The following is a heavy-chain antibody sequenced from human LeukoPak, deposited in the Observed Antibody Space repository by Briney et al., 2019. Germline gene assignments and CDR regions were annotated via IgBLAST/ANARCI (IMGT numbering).Heavy chain of an antibody. J-gene: IGHJ4*02. CDR2: IYHSGST. V-gene: IGHV4-38-2*02. D-gene: IGHD6-19*01. Sequence: SETLSLTCTVSGYSISSGYYWGWIRQPPGKGLEWIGSIYHSGSTYYNPSLKSRVTISVDTSKNQFSLKLSSVTAADTAVYYCARAQWLVHYFDYWGQGTLVTVSS. CDR3: ARAQWLVHYFDY. CDR1: GYSISSGYY.